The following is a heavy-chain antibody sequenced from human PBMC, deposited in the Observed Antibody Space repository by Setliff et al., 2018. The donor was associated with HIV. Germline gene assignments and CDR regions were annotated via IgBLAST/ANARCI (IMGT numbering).Heavy chain of an antibody. Sequence: LSLTCTVSGDSIDSPHCWSWVRQSLEKGLEWIGEVCQRGGINYYPFFWSRATISMDKPKSHFSLRLTSVTAADTAVYFCVRNSGRALGSWGQGTLVTVSS. V-gene: IGHV4-4*01. D-gene: IGHD3-16*01. CDR3: VRNSGRALGS. CDR1: GDSIDSPHC. J-gene: IGHJ4*02. CDR2: VCQRGGI.